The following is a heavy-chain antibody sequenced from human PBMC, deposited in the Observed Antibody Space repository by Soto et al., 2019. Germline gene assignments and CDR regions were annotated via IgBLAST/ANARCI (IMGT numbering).Heavy chain of an antibody. CDR3: ARGNHRWLQLWYFDL. J-gene: IGHJ2*01. CDR1: GGTFSSYT. V-gene: IGHV1-69*12. D-gene: IGHD5-12*01. Sequence: QVQLVQSGAEVKKPGSSVTVSCKASGGTFSSYTISWVRQAPGQGLEWMGGIIPIFGTANYAQKFQGRVTITADESTCTAYMELSSLRSEDTAVSYCARGNHRWLQLWYFDLWGRGTLVSVSS. CDR2: IIPIFGTA.